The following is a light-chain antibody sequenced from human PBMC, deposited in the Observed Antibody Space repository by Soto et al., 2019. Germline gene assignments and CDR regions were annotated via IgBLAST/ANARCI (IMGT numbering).Light chain of an antibody. CDR1: SSDIGAYDY. V-gene: IGLV2-14*03. CDR3: SSYAGSNNFV. J-gene: IGLJ1*01. CDR2: GVS. Sequence: SALTQPASVSGSPGQSITLSCSGTSSDIGAYDYVSWYQQHPGRAPKLIIYGVSYRFSGLSYRFSGSKSGNTASLTVSGLQAEDEADYYCSSYAGSNNFVFGSGNKGTVL.